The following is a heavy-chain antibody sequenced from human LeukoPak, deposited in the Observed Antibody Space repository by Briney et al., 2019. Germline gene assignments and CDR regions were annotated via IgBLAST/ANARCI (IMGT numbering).Heavy chain of an antibody. Sequence: ASVKLSCKASGYTFTGYYIHWVRRAPGPGLGWMGWINLNSGGTNSAQTFQGRVTMTRDTSISTANMELSRLRSDDTAVYYCARDRGIVVVPAATSFAYYDILTGTYNWFDPWGQGTLVTVSS. CDR2: INLNSGGT. CDR3: ARDRGIVVVPAATSFAYYDILTGTYNWFDP. D-gene: IGHD2-2*01. CDR1: GYTFTGYY. V-gene: IGHV1-2*02. J-gene: IGHJ5*02.